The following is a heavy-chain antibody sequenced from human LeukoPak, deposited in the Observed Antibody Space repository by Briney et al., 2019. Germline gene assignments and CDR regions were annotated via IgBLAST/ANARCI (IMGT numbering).Heavy chain of an antibody. V-gene: IGHV3-20*04. J-gene: IGHJ3*02. D-gene: IGHD3-22*01. CDR3: AGNSSGSAFDI. CDR2: INWNGGST. Sequence: GGSLRLSCAASGFTFDDYGMSWVRQAPGKGLERVSGINWNGGSTGYADSVKGRFTISRDNAKNSLYLQMNSLRAEDTALYYCAGNSSGSAFDIWGQGTMVTVSS. CDR1: GFTFDDYG.